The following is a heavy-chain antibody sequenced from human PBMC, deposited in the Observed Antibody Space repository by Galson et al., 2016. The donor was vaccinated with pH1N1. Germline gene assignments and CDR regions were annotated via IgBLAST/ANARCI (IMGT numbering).Heavy chain of an antibody. Sequence: SLRLSCAASGFTVSSTDMRWVRQAPGKGLEWVSLLYTSGFTYYADSVKGRFTISRDNSKNTLDLQMNSLTAEDTSVYYCARRKKSRSLTLDYWGQGTLVTASS. J-gene: IGHJ4*02. CDR1: GFTVSSTD. D-gene: IGHD6-6*01. CDR3: ARRKKSRSLTLDY. V-gene: IGHV3-53*01. CDR2: LYTSGFT.